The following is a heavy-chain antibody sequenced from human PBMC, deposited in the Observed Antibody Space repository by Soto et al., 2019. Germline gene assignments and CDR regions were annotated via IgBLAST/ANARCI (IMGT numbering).Heavy chain of an antibody. CDR3: AKESSTGYWSFEVFDY. CDR2: ISYDGSNK. D-gene: IGHD3-22*01. CDR1: GFTFSSYG. J-gene: IGHJ4*02. Sequence: GGSLRLSCAASGFTFSSYGMHWVRQAPGKGLEWVAVISYDGSNKYYADSVKGRFTISRDNSKNTLYLQKNSLRAEDTAVYYCAKESSTGYWSFEVFDYWGQGTLVTVSS. V-gene: IGHV3-30*18.